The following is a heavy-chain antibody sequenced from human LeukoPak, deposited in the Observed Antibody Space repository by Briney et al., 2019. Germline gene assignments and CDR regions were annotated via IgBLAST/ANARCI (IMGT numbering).Heavy chain of an antibody. J-gene: IGHJ5*02. CDR1: VGTFSSYA. CDR3: ARLLDSLQLYYYGSGSYNGWFDP. D-gene: IGHD3-10*01. Sequence: SSVKVSCKGSVGTFSSYAISWVRQAPGRGLEWVGGSIPIFGTANYAQKFQGRVTITADESTSTAYMELSSLRSEDTAVYYCARLLDSLQLYYYGSGSYNGWFDPWGQGTLVTVSS. V-gene: IGHV1-69*01. CDR2: SIPIFGTA.